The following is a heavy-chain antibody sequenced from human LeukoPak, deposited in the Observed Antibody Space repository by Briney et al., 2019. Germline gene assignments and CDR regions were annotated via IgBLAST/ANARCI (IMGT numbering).Heavy chain of an antibody. Sequence: EASVKVSCKASGYMFTSFGMNWVRQAPGQGLEWMGRINPNNGATNYAQKLQGRVTMTTDTSTSTAYMELRSLRSDDTAVYYCARDPLNWGQGTLVTVSS. CDR3: ARDPLN. CDR1: GYMFTSFG. J-gene: IGHJ4*02. D-gene: IGHD4/OR15-4a*01. CDR2: INPNNGAT. V-gene: IGHV1-18*01.